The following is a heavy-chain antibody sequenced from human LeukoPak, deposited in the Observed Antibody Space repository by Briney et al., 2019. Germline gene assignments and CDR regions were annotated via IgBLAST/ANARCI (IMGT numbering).Heavy chain of an antibody. V-gene: IGHV3-30*02. Sequence: GGSLRLSRAASGFTFSSYGMHWVRQAPGKGLEWVAFIRYDGSNKYYADSVKGRFTISRDNSKNTLYLQMNSLRAEDTAVYYCAKEEEAVAALPVYGMDVWAQGTTVTVSS. D-gene: IGHD6-19*01. CDR3: AKEEEAVAALPVYGMDV. CDR1: GFTFSSYG. CDR2: IRYDGSNK. J-gene: IGHJ6*02.